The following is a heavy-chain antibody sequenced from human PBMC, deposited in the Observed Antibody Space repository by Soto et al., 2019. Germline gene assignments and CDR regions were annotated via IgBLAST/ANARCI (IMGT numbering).Heavy chain of an antibody. CDR2: ISFYNGNT. CDR3: ASPGVFYSCQRDCYGMDV. J-gene: IGHJ6*02. V-gene: IGHV1-18*04. CDR1: GYSFMTHG. Sequence: QVQLVQSGPEVKKPGASVKVSCKASGYSFMTHGISWVRQAPGQGLKWMGWISFYNGNTHYAQKLQDRVIMTTDTSTNIAYMELRSLRADDTAVYYCASPGVFYSCQRDCYGMDVWGHGTTVTVSS. D-gene: IGHD4-4*01.